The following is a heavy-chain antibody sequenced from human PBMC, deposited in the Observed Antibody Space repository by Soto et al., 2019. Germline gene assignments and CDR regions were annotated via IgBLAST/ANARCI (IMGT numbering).Heavy chain of an antibody. CDR3: ARGVTSGVDYFDY. J-gene: IGHJ4*02. D-gene: IGHD4-17*01. Sequence: EVQLVESVGGLVQPGGSLRLSCAASGFTFSNYWMSWVRQAPGKGLEWVANIKQDGSEKYYVDSVKGRFTISRDNAKNSLYLQMNSLRAEDTAVYYCARGVTSGVDYFDYWGQGTLVTVSS. CDR1: GFTFSNYW. V-gene: IGHV3-7*01. CDR2: IKQDGSEK.